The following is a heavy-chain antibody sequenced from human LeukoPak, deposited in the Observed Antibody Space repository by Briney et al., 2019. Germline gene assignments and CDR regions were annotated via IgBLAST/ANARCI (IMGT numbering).Heavy chain of an antibody. J-gene: IGHJ4*02. CDR1: GGSISSCY. CDR3: ARHRIYVRVADFDY. CDR2: INNSGST. D-gene: IGHD5-12*01. Sequence: SETLSLTCTVSGGSISSCYWSWIRQPPAKGLKWIGEINNSGSTNYNPSLKSRVTISVDTSKNPFSLKLSSVTAADTAVYYCARHRIYVRVADFDYWGQGTLVTVSS. V-gene: IGHV4-59*08.